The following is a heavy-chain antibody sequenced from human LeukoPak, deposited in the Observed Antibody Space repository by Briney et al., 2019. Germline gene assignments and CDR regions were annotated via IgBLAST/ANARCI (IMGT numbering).Heavy chain of an antibody. Sequence: GGSLRLSCVASGFTFSGSAMPWVRQASGKGLEWIGRIRTRPNSYATTYAASVKGRFTISRDDSKNTAYLQMNSLKIEDTAVYYCTRRTLAVDFDYWGQGTLVTVSS. D-gene: IGHD4-23*01. CDR3: TRRTLAVDFDY. V-gene: IGHV3-73*01. CDR1: GFTFSGSA. CDR2: IRTRPNSYAT. J-gene: IGHJ4*02.